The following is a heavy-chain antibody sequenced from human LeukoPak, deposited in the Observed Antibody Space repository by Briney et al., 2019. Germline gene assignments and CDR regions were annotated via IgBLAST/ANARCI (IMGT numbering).Heavy chain of an antibody. V-gene: IGHV4-4*07. CDR2: IYTSGST. D-gene: IGHD3-10*01. J-gene: IGHJ4*02. Sequence: SETLSPTCTVSGGSISSYYWSWIRQPAGKGLEWIGRIYTSGSTNYNPSLKSRVTMSVDTSKNQFSLKLSSVTAADTAVYYCARGRITMVRGVITYYFDYWGQGTLVTVSS. CDR1: GGSISSYY. CDR3: ARGRITMVRGVITYYFDY.